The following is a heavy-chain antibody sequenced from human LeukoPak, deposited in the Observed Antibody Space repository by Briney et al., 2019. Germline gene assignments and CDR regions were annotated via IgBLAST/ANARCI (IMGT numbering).Heavy chain of an antibody. CDR2: INHSGST. Sequence: SETLSLTCAVYGGSFGGYYWSWIRQPPGKGLEWIGEINHSGSTNYNPSLKSRVTISVDTSKNQFSLKLSSVTAADTAVYYCVRANNDYVWGSYRPAFDYWGQGTLVTVSS. V-gene: IGHV4-34*01. D-gene: IGHD3-16*02. CDR3: VRANNDYVWGSYRPAFDY. CDR1: GGSFGGYY. J-gene: IGHJ4*02.